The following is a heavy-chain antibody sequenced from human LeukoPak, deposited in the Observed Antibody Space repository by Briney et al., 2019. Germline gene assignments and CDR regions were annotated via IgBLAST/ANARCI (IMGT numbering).Heavy chain of an antibody. CDR1: GFTFRNYA. Sequence: LGGSLRLSCAASGFTFRNYAMSWVRQAPGKGLEWVAVIWYDGSNKYYADSVKGRFTISRDNSKNTLYVQMSSLRAEDTAVYYCARSNNGGWGYCDYWGQGSLVTVSS. CDR2: IWYDGSNK. J-gene: IGHJ4*02. CDR3: ARSNNGGWGYCDY. D-gene: IGHD3-16*01. V-gene: IGHV3-33*08.